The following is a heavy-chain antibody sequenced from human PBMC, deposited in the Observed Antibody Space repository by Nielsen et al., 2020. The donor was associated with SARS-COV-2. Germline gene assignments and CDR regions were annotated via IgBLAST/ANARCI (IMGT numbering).Heavy chain of an antibody. CDR3: AKNIRTLAGAVD. Sequence: GESLKISCAASGFTFSSSAMSWVRQAPGKGLEWVSAISNSGGATYYADSVKARFIISRDNSKNMVYLRMNDLRVEDTAIYYCAKNIRTLAGAVDWGRGTLVIVSS. CDR1: GFTFSSSA. V-gene: IGHV3-23*01. CDR2: ISNSGGAT. D-gene: IGHD6-19*01. J-gene: IGHJ4*02.